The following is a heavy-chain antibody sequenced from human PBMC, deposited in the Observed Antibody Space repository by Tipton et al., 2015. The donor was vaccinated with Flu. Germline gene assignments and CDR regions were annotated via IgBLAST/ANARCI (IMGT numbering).Heavy chain of an antibody. Sequence: GSLRLSCTVSGGSIRNYYWSWLRQPAGKGLEWIGRISHSGSTNYNVSLNGRVIMSVDPSKGQLSLRLSSATAADTAKYYCARDLRGYSGYTGGDAFDVWGQGTVVTVSS. V-gene: IGHV4-4*07. J-gene: IGHJ3*01. D-gene: IGHD5-12*01. CDR3: ARDLRGYSGYTGGDAFDV. CDR1: GGSIRNYY. CDR2: ISHSGST.